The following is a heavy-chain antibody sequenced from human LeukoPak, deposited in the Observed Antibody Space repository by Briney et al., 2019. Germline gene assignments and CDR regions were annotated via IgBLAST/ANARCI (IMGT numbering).Heavy chain of an antibody. D-gene: IGHD6-19*01. CDR1: GFTFSSYG. CDR3: AKNSFSGIAVAGWFDY. V-gene: IGHV3-30*02. J-gene: IGHJ4*02. CDR2: IRYDGSNK. Sequence: GGSLRLSCAASGFTFSSYGMHWVRQAPGKGLEWVAFIRYDGSNKYYADSVKGRFTISRDNSKNTLYLQMNSLRAEDTAVYYCAKNSFSGIAVAGWFDYWGQGTLVTVSS.